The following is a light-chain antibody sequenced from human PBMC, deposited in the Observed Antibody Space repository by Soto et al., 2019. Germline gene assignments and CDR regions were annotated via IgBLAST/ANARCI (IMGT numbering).Light chain of an antibody. Sequence: QSALTQPASVSGSPGQSITISCTGTTSDVGNFNLVSWYQQHPGKAPKLMLYEVTKRPSGVSDRFSGSKSGNTASLTVSGLQAEDEADYYCCSYAGSNSFVVFGGCTKLTVL. CDR1: TSDVGNFNL. CDR3: CSYAGSNSFVV. J-gene: IGLJ2*01. V-gene: IGLV2-23*02. CDR2: EVT.